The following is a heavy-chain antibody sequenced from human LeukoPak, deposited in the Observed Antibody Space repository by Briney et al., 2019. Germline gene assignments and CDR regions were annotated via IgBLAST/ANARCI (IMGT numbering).Heavy chain of an antibody. Sequence: QPGGSLRLSCAASGFTFFDYAMTWVRQAPGKGLEWVSALSGGGDKSFYADSVKDRFTISRDNSKNMLFLQMNSLRAEDTAVYFCAKGTRRGSGMKDGFEFWGHGTMVTVSP. CDR1: GFTFFDYA. CDR3: AKGTRRGSGMKDGFEF. D-gene: IGHD3-10*01. J-gene: IGHJ3*01. CDR2: LSGGGDKS. V-gene: IGHV3-23*01.